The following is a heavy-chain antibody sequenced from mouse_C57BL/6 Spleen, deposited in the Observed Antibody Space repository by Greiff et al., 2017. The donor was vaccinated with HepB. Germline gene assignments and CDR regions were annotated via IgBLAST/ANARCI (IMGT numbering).Heavy chain of an antibody. J-gene: IGHJ2*01. CDR2: IDPENGDT. D-gene: IGHD2-1*01. V-gene: IGHV14-4*01. Sequence: EVQLQQSGAELVRPGASVKLSCTASGFNIKDDYMHWVKQRPEQGLEWIGWIDPENGDTEYASKFQGKATITADTSSNTAYLQLSSLTSEDTAVYYCTTGGNYGYWGRGTTLTVSS. CDR1: GFNIKDDY. CDR3: TTGGNYGY.